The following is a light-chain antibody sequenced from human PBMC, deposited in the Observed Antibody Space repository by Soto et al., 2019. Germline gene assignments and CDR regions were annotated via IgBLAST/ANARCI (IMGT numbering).Light chain of an antibody. CDR2: AAS. J-gene: IGKJ1*01. V-gene: IGKV1-6*01. CDR3: LQDYNYPS. CDR1: QGIRND. Sequence: AVQMTQSPSSLSASVGDRVTITCRASQGIRNDLGWYQQKPGKAPKLLIYAASSLQSGVPSRFSGSGSGTDFTLTISSLQPEDFATYYCLQDYNYPSFGQGTKVEIK.